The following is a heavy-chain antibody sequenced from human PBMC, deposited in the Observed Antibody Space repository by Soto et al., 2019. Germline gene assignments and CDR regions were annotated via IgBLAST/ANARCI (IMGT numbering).Heavy chain of an antibody. V-gene: IGHV3-11*01. D-gene: IGHD5-12*01. CDR1: GFTFSDYY. Sequence: QVQLVESGGGLVKPGGSLRLSCAASGFTFSDYYMTWIRQAPGKGLQWVSSISSSGHTIDYADSVKGRFTTSRDNANNSLFLQVNNLRAEDTAVYYCARLHMAYLRPGDDYWGQGTLVTVSS. CDR2: ISSSGHTI. CDR3: ARLHMAYLRPGDDY. J-gene: IGHJ4*02.